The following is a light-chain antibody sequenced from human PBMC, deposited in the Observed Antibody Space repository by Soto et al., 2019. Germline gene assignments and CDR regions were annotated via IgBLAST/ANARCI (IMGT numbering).Light chain of an antibody. CDR1: SSDVGSYNL. V-gene: IGLV2-23*02. CDR2: EVN. CDR3: CSYAGSSTLYV. Sequence: QSVLTQPVSVSVSPGQSITISCTGTSSDVGSYNLVSWYQQHPGKAPKLMIYEVNKRPSGVSNRFSGSKSGNTASLTISGLQAEDEADYYCCSYAGSSTLYVFGTGTKVTVL. J-gene: IGLJ1*01.